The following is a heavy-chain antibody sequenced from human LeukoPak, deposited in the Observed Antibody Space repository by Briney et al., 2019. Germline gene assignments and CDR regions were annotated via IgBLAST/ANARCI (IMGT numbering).Heavy chain of an antibody. CDR1: GGSMSSYY. V-gene: IGHV4-4*07. Sequence: SETLSLTCTVSGGSMSSYYWSWIRQPAGKELEWIGRIYSSGSTNYNPSLKSRVTMSVDTSKNQFSLKLSSVTAADTAVYYCAASDYDYNWFDSWGQGTLVTVSS. D-gene: IGHD5-12*01. J-gene: IGHJ5*01. CDR3: AASDYDYNWFDS. CDR2: IYSSGST.